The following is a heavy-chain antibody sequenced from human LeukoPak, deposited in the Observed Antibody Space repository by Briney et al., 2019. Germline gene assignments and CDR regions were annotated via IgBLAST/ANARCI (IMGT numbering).Heavy chain of an antibody. CDR2: INTNTGNP. CDR1: GYTFTSYA. V-gene: IGHV7-4-1*02. J-gene: IGHJ3*02. D-gene: IGHD3-3*01. Sequence: ASVKVSCKASGYTFTSYAMNWVRQAPGQGLEWMGWINTNTGNPTYAQGFTGRFVFSLDTSVSTAYLQISSLKAEDTAVYYCARVGGLRFLEWFQGFDIWGQGTMVTVSS. CDR3: ARVGGLRFLEWFQGFDI.